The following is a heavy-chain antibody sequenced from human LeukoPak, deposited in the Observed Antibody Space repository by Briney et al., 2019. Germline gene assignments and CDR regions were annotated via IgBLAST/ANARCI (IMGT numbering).Heavy chain of an antibody. V-gene: IGHV4-59*01. Sequence: PSETLSLTCIVSGGSISSYYWSWIRQPPGKGLEWIGYIYYSGSTNYNPSLKSRVTISVDTSKNQFSLKLSSVTAADTAVYYCARDWYDIFGYYYGMDVWGQGTTVTVSS. CDR3: ARDWYDIFGYYYGMDV. J-gene: IGHJ6*02. D-gene: IGHD3-9*01. CDR1: GGSISSYY. CDR2: IYYSGST.